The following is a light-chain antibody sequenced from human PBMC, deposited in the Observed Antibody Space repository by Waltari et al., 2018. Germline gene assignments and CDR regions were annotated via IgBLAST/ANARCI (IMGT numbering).Light chain of an antibody. Sequence: QSALTQPASVSGSPVQSIPISCTGTSSDXXXXHXXPWYQQHPVKAPKLIIYDVSQRPSWFSTRFSGSKSGNTASLPISGLQAEDAAHYHCSSYTSSSTPWVFGGGTTLTVL. CDR1: SSDXXXXHX. CDR2: DVS. V-gene: IGLV2-14*01. CDR3: SSYTSSSTPWV. J-gene: IGLJ3*02.